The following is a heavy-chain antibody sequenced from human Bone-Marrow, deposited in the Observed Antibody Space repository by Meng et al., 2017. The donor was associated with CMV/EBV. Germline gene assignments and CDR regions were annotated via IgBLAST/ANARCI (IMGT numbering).Heavy chain of an antibody. D-gene: IGHD3-22*01. CDR3: ARDYYDSVAYYYTEEYYHGLDV. Sequence: SQTLSLTCAIPGDSVSSNSAAWNWIRQSPSRGLEWLGRTYYRSKWYDDYAMAVKSRITINPDTSKNQFSLQLNSVTPEDTAVYYCARDYYDSVAYYYTEEYYHGLDVWGQGTTVTSSS. V-gene: IGHV6-1*01. CDR1: GDSVSSNSAA. CDR2: TYYRSKWYD. J-gene: IGHJ6*02.